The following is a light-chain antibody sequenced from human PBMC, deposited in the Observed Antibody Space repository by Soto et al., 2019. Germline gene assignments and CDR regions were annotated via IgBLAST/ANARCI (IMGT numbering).Light chain of an antibody. CDR1: QSISNY. CDR2: AAS. CDR3: QQIYGTPLP. Sequence: DMEMTQSPSSLSASVGDRVTITCRASQSISNYLNWYQHKPGKVPKLLIYAASSLQSGGPTRFSGSASGTDFTRTINSLQPEDFATYYCQQIYGTPLPVGGGTKIEIK. V-gene: IGKV1-39*01. J-gene: IGKJ4*01.